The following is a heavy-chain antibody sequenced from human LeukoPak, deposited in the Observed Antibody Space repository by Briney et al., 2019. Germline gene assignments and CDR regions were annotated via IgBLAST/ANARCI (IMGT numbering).Heavy chain of an antibody. V-gene: IGHV1-18*01. CDR2: ISAYNGNT. CDR1: GYTFTSYG. D-gene: IGHD5-12*01. Sequence: GASVKVSCKASGYTFTSYGISWVRQAPGQGLEWMGWISAYNGNTHYAQKLQGRVTMTTDTSTSTVYMELRSLRSDDTAVYYCARRGYPVYYYYMDVWGKGTTVTISS. CDR3: ARRGYPVYYYYMDV. J-gene: IGHJ6*03.